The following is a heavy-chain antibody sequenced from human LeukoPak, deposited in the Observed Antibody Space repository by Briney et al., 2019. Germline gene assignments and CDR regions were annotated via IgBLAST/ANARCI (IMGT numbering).Heavy chain of an antibody. D-gene: IGHD5-18*01. CDR1: GFTFSDYA. V-gene: IGHV3-23*01. CDR3: AKVGIQLDY. Sequence: GGSLRLSCTTSGFTFSDYAVSWVRQAPGKGLEWVSAISGSGGSTYYADSVKGRFTISRDNSKNTLYLQMNSLRAEDTAVYYCAKVGIQLDYWGQGTLVTVSS. CDR2: ISGSGGST. J-gene: IGHJ4*02.